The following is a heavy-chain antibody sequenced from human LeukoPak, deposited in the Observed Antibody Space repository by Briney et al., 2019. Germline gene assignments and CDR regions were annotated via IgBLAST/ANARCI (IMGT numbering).Heavy chain of an antibody. Sequence: GGSLRLSCAASGFTFDDYSMHWVRQPPGKGLEWVSLITWDGGSTYYADSVKGRFTISRDNSKNTLYLQMNSLRAEDTAVYYCAKQGVAAAGTKPFNYWGQGTLVTVSS. CDR2: ITWDGGST. CDR1: GFTFDDYS. CDR3: AKQGVAAAGTKPFNY. V-gene: IGHV3-43D*04. J-gene: IGHJ4*02. D-gene: IGHD6-13*01.